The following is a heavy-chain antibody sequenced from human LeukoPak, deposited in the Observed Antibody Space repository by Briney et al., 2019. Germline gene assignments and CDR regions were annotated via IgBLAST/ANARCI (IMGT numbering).Heavy chain of an antibody. CDR2: IYSDGTI. D-gene: IGHD4-17*01. J-gene: IGHJ5*02. Sequence: SETLSLTCTVSGGSISRYYWSWIRQPAGKGLEWIGRIYSDGTITYNPSLQIRLTISIDTSKNQFSLKLSFVTAADTAVYYCARDSGTTGEVKFDPWGQGTLVTVSS. V-gene: IGHV4-4*07. CDR3: ARDSGTTGEVKFDP. CDR1: GGSISRYY.